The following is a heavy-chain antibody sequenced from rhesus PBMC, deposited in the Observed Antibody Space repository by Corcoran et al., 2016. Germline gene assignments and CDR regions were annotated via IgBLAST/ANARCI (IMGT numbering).Heavy chain of an antibody. J-gene: IGHJ4*01. D-gene: IGHD3-16*01. Sequence: QVQLQESGPGVVKPSETLSLTCAVSGGSISDSYRWSWIRQPPGKGLEWIGRISGSGGSTDYNPSLKSRVTISQDTSKNQFSLKLSSVTAADTAVYYCARGGYYSGSWYFDYWGQGVLVTVSS. V-gene: IGHV4-92*01. CDR1: GGSISDSYR. CDR3: ARGGYYSGSWYFDY. CDR2: ISGSGGST.